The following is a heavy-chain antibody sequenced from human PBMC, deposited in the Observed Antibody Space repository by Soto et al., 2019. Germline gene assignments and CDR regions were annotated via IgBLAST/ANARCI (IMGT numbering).Heavy chain of an antibody. J-gene: IGHJ6*01. CDR2: ISFDGKKI. D-gene: IGHD2-15*01. V-gene: IGHV3-30*04. Sequence: QVQLVESGGGVVQPGSSRRLSCTASGFTFSIYAMHWVRQAPGKGLEWVSIISFDGKKIDYAGSVRGRFTISRDNSQNSQYLQMKSHRPEDTAVYYCARRDSYCRGRNCFSGDYAMDVWGQGTTITVSS. CDR1: GFTFSIYA. CDR3: ARRDSYCRGRNCFSGDYAMDV.